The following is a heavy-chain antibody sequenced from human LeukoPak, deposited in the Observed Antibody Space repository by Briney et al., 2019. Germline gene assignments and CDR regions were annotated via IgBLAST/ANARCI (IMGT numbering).Heavy chain of an antibody. CDR1: GFTFSGYA. CDR3: ARAQSGRYDY. J-gene: IGHJ4*02. Sequence: GRSLRLSCAASGFTFSGYAMHWVRQAPGKGLEWVAVISYDGSNEYYADSVKGRFTISRDNSKNTLYLQMNSLSVEDTAVYYCARAQSGRYDYWGQGTLVTVSS. CDR2: ISYDGSNE. D-gene: IGHD1-26*01. V-gene: IGHV3-30-3*01.